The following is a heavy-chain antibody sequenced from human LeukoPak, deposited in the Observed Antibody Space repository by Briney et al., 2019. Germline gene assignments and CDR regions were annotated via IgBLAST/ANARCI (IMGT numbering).Heavy chain of an antibody. CDR2: IYHSGST. CDR3: ARARGYSYGPDC. D-gene: IGHD5-18*01. J-gene: IGHJ4*02. V-gene: IGHV4-4*02. Sequence: PSETLSLTCAVCGGSLSSSNWWSWVRQPPGKGLEWIGEIYHSGSTNYNPSLKSRVTISVDKSKNQFSLKLSSVTAADTAVYYCARARGYSYGPDCWGQGTLVTVSS. CDR1: GGSLSSSNW.